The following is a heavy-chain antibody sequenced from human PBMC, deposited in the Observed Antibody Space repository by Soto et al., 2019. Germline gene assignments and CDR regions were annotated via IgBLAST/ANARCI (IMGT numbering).Heavy chain of an antibody. V-gene: IGHV5-51*01. CDR3: AGGGIRGVVTRTRDYYGMGV. Sequence: EVQLVQSGAEVKKPGESLKISCKGSGYNFTNYWIGWVRQMPGKGLESMGIIYPGDSDNRYSPSFQGQVTISADKAISTADLQGSSLKAKDTAMYYCAGGGIRGVVTRTRDYYGMGVWAQGTTVTVSS. CDR2: IYPGDSDN. CDR1: GYNFTNYW. J-gene: IGHJ6*02. D-gene: IGHD3-10*01.